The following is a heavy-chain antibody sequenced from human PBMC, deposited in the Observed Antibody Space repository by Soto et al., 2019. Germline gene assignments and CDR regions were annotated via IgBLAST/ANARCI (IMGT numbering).Heavy chain of an antibody. D-gene: IGHD1-20*01. V-gene: IGHV4-59*08. Sequence: SETLSLTCTVSGGSISNYFWSWIRQPPGKGLEWIGYIYDIKSTNYNPSLKSRVTISVDTSKNQFSLKLISVTAADTAVYYCAGQPYNSRFDPWGQGTLVTVSS. J-gene: IGHJ5*02. CDR3: AGQPYNSRFDP. CDR1: GGSISNYF. CDR2: IYDIKST.